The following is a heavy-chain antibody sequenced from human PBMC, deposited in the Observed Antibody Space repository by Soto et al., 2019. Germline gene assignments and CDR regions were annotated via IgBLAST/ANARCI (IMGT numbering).Heavy chain of an antibody. D-gene: IGHD3-22*01. CDR3: ARGRAYDSSGYYSNWFDP. J-gene: IGHJ5*02. CDR1: GYTFTGYY. Sequence: QVQLVQSGAEVKKPGASVKVSCKASGYTFTGYYMHWVRQAPGQGLEWKGWINPNSGGTNYAQKFQGWVTMTRDTSISTAYMELSRLRSDDTAVYYCARGRAYDSSGYYSNWFDPWGQGTLVTVSS. V-gene: IGHV1-2*04. CDR2: INPNSGGT.